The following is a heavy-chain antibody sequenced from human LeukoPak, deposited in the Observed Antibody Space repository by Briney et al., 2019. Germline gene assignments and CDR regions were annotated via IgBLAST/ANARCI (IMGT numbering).Heavy chain of an antibody. V-gene: IGHV3-21*01. CDR2: ISSSSSYI. Sequence: PGGSLRLSRAASGFTFSSYSMNWVRQAPGKGLEWVSSISSSSSYIYYADSVKGRFTISRDNAKNSLYLQMNSLRAEDTAVYYCARYGDSSGYADYWGQGTLVTVSS. J-gene: IGHJ4*02. CDR3: ARYGDSSGYADY. CDR1: GFTFSSYS. D-gene: IGHD3-22*01.